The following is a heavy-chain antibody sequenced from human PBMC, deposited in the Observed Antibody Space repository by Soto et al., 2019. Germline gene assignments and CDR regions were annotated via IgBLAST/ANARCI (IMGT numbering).Heavy chain of an antibody. CDR2: ISGGGDTT. CDR1: GFPFNTYA. V-gene: IGHV3-23*01. CDR3: AKGRGGSGSLTPRVDF. Sequence: EVQLLESGGGWVHPGGSWELSWAPSGFPFNTYAMTWVPQPPGKGRRWVSAISGGGDTTSYADSVKGRFTVSRDGSKNTLYLQMSSLRAEDTALYYCAKGRGGSGSLTPRVDFWGQGTLVTVSS. D-gene: IGHD3-10*01. J-gene: IGHJ4*02.